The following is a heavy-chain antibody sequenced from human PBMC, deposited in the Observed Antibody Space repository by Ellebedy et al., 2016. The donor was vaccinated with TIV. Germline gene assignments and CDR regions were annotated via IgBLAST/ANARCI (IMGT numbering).Heavy chain of an antibody. Sequence: MPSETLSLTCTVSGGSISSTSYYWGWIRQPPGKGLEWLGSIYYSGSTYHNPSLKSRVTISVDASKNQFSLKLSSVTAADTAVYYCARHNWIAAAGTNNWFDPWGQGTLVSVSS. V-gene: IGHV4-39*01. CDR2: IYYSGST. CDR1: GGSISSTSYY. J-gene: IGHJ5*02. CDR3: ARHNWIAAAGTNNWFDP. D-gene: IGHD6-13*01.